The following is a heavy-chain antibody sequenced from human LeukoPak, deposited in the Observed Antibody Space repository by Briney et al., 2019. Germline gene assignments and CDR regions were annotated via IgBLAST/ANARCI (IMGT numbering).Heavy chain of an antibody. D-gene: IGHD3-22*01. CDR3: AKGYWASSGYYFDY. V-gene: IGHV3-30*18. J-gene: IGHJ4*02. CDR1: GFTFSSYG. Sequence: SGGSLRLSCAASGFTFSSYGMHWVRQAPGKGLEWVAVISYDGSNKYYADSVKRRFTISRDNSKTTLSQQMNSLRAEDTAVYYCAKGYWASSGYYFDYWGQGTLVTVSS. CDR2: ISYDGSNK.